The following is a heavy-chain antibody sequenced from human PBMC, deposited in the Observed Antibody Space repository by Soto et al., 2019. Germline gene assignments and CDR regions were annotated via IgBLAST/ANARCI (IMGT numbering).Heavy chain of an antibody. V-gene: IGHV3-30*18. J-gene: IGHJ6*02. Sequence: QVQLVESGGGVVQPGRSLRLSCAASGFTFSSYGMHWVRQAPGKGLEWVAVISYDGSNKYYADSVKGRFTISRDNSKNTLYLQMNSLRAEDTAVYYCAKVGGNAYYYYGMDVWGQGTTVTVSS. CDR3: AKVGGNAYYYYGMDV. CDR1: GFTFSSYG. CDR2: ISYDGSNK. D-gene: IGHD3-16*01.